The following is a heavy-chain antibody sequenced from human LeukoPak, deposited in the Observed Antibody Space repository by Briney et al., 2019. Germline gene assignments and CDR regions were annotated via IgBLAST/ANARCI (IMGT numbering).Heavy chain of an antibody. CDR3: AKIRGRYDSSGYLFDY. V-gene: IGHV3-21*04. CDR1: GFTFSDYT. CDR2: INSGNNYI. D-gene: IGHD3-22*01. Sequence: GGSLRLSCVASGFTFSDYTMHWVRQAPGKALEWVSSINSGNNYIYYADSVKGRFTISRDNSKNTLYLQMNSLRAEDTAVYYCAKIRGRYDSSGYLFDYWGQGTLVTVSS. J-gene: IGHJ4*02.